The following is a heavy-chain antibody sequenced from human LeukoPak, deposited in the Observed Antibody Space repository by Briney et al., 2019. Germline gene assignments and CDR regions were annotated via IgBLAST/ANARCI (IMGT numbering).Heavy chain of an antibody. Sequence: ASVKVSCKASGYTFTGYYMRWVRQAPGQGLEWMGRINPNSGGTNYAQKFQGRVTMTRDTSISTAYMELSRLRSDDTAVYYCARASPPLGYCSSTSCSVFDYWGQGTLVTVSS. CDR1: GYTFTGYY. CDR3: ARASPPLGYCSSTSCSVFDY. CDR2: INPNSGGT. D-gene: IGHD2-2*01. J-gene: IGHJ4*02. V-gene: IGHV1-2*06.